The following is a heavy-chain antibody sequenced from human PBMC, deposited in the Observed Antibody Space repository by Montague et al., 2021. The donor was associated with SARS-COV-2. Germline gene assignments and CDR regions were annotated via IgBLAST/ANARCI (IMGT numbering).Heavy chain of an antibody. CDR2: ISGSGGST. CDR1: GFTFNSYA. CDR3: AKGAQSSKWRGYFDN. J-gene: IGHJ4*02. V-gene: IGHV3-23*01. D-gene: IGHD6-13*01. Sequence: SRRLSLSASGFTFNSYAMSWVRQAPGKGLEWVSSISGSGGSTYYADSVKGRFTISTDNSKNTLYLLYLQMNSLRAEDTAVYYCAKGAQSSKWRGYFDNWRQGTLVAVSS.